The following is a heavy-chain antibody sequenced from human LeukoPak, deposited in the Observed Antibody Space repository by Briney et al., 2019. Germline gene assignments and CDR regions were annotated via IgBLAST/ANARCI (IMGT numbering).Heavy chain of an antibody. D-gene: IGHD2-15*01. J-gene: IGHJ4*02. CDR3: ARDSPPAYCSSGSCYFDS. Sequence: PSETLSLTCAVYGGSFSGYYWSWIRQPPGKGLEWIGEINHSGSTDYNPSLKSRVTISRDTSKNEFSLILSSLTAADTAVYYCARDSPPAYCSSGSCYFDSWGQGTLVTVSS. CDR2: INHSGST. V-gene: IGHV4-34*01. CDR1: GGSFSGYY.